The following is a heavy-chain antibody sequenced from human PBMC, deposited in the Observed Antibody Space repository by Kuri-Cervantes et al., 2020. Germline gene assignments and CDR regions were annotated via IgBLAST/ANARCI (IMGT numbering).Heavy chain of an antibody. CDR2: LYHSGST. V-gene: IGHV4-38-2*01. Sequence: SQTLSLTCAVYGGSFSGYYWCWIRQPPGKGLEWIGSLYHSGSTYYNPSLKSRVTMTVDTSKNQFSLRLSSVTAADTAVYYCARSSNWAAFDYWGQGSLVTVSS. J-gene: IGHJ4*02. D-gene: IGHD1-1*01. CDR3: ARSSNWAAFDY. CDR1: GGSFSGYY.